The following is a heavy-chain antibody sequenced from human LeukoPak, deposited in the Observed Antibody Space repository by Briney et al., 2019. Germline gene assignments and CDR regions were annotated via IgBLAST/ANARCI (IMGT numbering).Heavy chain of an antibody. CDR2: ISAYNGNT. CDR3: ARRGRYCSGGSSYGWWFDP. V-gene: IGHV1-18*01. CDR1: GYTFTSYG. J-gene: IGHJ5*02. D-gene: IGHD2-15*01. Sequence: ASVKVSCKASGYTFTSYGISWVRQAPGQGLEWMGWISAYNGNTNYAQKLQGRVTMTTDTSTSTAYMELRSLRSDDTAVYYCARRGRYCSGGSSYGWWFDPWGQGTLVTVSS.